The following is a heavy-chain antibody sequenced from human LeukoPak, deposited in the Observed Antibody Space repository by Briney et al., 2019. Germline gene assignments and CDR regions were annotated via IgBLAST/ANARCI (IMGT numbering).Heavy chain of an antibody. V-gene: IGHV3-7*01. Sequence: GGSLRLSCAASGFTFSSYWMNWVRQAPGKGLEWVANIKQDGSEKYYVDSVKGRFTISRDNAKNSLYLQMNSLRAEDTAVYYCARDLAYYDFWSGYLTDYYYYYMDVWGKGTTVTVSS. CDR1: GFTFSSYW. CDR3: ARDLAYYDFWSGYLTDYYYYYMDV. D-gene: IGHD3-3*01. J-gene: IGHJ6*03. CDR2: IKQDGSEK.